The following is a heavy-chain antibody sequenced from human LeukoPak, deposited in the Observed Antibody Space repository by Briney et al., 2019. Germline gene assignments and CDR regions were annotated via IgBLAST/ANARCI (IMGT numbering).Heavy chain of an antibody. CDR2: IHTSGST. Sequence: SETLSLTCSVSGGSISSYYWSWIRQPAGKGLEWIGRIHTSGSTNYNPSLKSRVTMSVDTSKNQFSLKLSSVTAADTAVYYCATNRYYYDSSGSVFDYWGQGTLVTVSS. V-gene: IGHV4-4*07. CDR3: ATNRYYYDSSGSVFDY. J-gene: IGHJ4*02. CDR1: GGSISSYY. D-gene: IGHD3-22*01.